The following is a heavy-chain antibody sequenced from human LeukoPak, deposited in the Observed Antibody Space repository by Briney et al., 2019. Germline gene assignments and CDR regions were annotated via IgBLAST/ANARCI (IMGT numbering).Heavy chain of an antibody. J-gene: IGHJ4*02. D-gene: IGHD3-9*01. Sequence: GGSLRLSCAASGFTFSSYAMSWVRQAPGKGLEWVSAISGSGGSTYYADSVKGRFTISRDNSKNTLFLQMNSLRAEDTAVYYCAKAGYFDWLVCYFDYWGQGTLVTVSS. CDR3: AKAGYFDWLVCYFDY. V-gene: IGHV3-23*01. CDR2: ISGSGGST. CDR1: GFTFSSYA.